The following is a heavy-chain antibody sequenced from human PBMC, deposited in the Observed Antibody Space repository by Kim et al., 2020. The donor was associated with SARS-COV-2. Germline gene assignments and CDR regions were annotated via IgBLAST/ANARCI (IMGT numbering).Heavy chain of an antibody. J-gene: IGHJ5*01. V-gene: IGHV4-59*08. Sequence: SETLSLTCTVSGGSISSYYWSWIRQPPGKGLEWIGNINSTGSTHSKSSLKSRVTMSVDTSKNQFSLRLTSVTAADTAVYYCARHGGQTAASSIKDWFDS. D-gene: IGHD6-13*01. CDR2: INSTGST. CDR3: ARHGGQTAASSIKDWFDS. CDR1: GGSISSYY.